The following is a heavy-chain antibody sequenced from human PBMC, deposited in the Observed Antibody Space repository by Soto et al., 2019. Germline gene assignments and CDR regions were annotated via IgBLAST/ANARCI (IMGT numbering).Heavy chain of an antibody. V-gene: IGHV6-1*01. J-gene: IGHJ4*02. CDR3: ARDDYCSGGSCYSYYFDY. CDR2: TYYRSKWYN. D-gene: IGHD2-15*01. CDR1: GDSVSSNSAA. Sequence: SQTLSLTCAISGDSVSSNSAAWNWIRQSPSRGLEWLGRTYYRSKWYNDYAVSVKSRITINPDTSKNQFSLQLNSVTPEDTAVYYCARDDYCSGGSCYSYYFDYWGQGTLVTVSS.